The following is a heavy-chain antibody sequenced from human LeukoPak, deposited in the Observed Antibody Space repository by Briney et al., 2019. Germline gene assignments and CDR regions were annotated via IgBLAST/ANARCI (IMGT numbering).Heavy chain of an antibody. Sequence: GGSLRLSCAASGFTFSSFWMSWVRQAPGKGPEWVANIKQDGSEKYYVDSVRGRFTISRDNAHNSLYLQMNSLRAEDTAVYFCARDRGSGWFPYWGQGTLVTVSS. CDR3: ARDRGSGWFPY. V-gene: IGHV3-7*04. D-gene: IGHD6-19*01. J-gene: IGHJ4*02. CDR1: GFTFSSFW. CDR2: IKQDGSEK.